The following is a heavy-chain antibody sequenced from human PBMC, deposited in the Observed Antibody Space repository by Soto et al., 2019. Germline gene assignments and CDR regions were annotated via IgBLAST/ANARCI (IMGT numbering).Heavy chain of an antibody. D-gene: IGHD2-2*01. CDR2: ISAYNGNT. CDR1: GYTFTSYG. CDR3: ARDLFIPAADYYYYMDV. V-gene: IGHV1-18*01. J-gene: IGHJ6*03. Sequence: GASVKVSCKASGYTFTSYGISWVRQAPGQGLEWMGWISAYNGNTNYAQKLQGRVTMTTDTSTSTAYMELRSLRSDDTAVYYCARDLFIPAADYYYYMDVWGKGTTVTVSS.